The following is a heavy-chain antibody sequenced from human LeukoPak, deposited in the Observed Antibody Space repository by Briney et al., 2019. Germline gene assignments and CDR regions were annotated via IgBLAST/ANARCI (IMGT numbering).Heavy chain of an antibody. J-gene: IGHJ5*02. V-gene: IGHV4-4*09. Sequence: PSETLSLTCTVSGGYISSYYWSWIRQPPGKGLEWIGYIYTSGSTNYNPSLKSRVTISVDTSKNQFSLKLSSVTAADTAVYYCARHGGYCSSTGCYGEGNWFDPWGQGTLVTVSS. CDR2: IYTSGST. CDR1: GGYISSYY. D-gene: IGHD2-2*01. CDR3: ARHGGYCSSTGCYGEGNWFDP.